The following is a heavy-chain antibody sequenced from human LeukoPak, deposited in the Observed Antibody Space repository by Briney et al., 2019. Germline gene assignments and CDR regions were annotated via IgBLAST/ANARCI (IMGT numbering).Heavy chain of an antibody. CDR1: GFPFSNFW. CDR2: IYSDGSST. CDR3: ANWEVVEPTTPPYFHH. J-gene: IGHJ1*01. V-gene: IGHV3-74*03. Sequence: PGGSLRLSCAASGFPFSNFWMHWVRQVPGKGLEWVSRIYSDGSSTKYADSVKGRFTISRDNAKNTLYLQMNSLRLEDTAVYYCANWEVVEPTTPPYFHHWGQGTLVTVSS. D-gene: IGHD2-15*01.